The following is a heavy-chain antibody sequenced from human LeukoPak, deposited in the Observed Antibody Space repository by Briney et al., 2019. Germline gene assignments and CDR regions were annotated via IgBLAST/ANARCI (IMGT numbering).Heavy chain of an antibody. CDR3: AKDVPVAYFDY. Sequence: GGPLRLSCAASGFTFSSYAMSWVRQAPGKGLEWVSAISGSGGSTYYADSVKGRFTISRDNSKTTLCLQMNSLRAEDTAVYYCAKDVPVAYFDYWGQGTLVTVSS. V-gene: IGHV3-23*01. CDR1: GFTFSSYA. J-gene: IGHJ4*02. D-gene: IGHD2-2*01. CDR2: ISGSGGST.